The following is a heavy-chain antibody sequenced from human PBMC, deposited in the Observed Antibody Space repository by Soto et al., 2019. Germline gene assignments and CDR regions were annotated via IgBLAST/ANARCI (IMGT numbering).Heavy chain of an antibody. D-gene: IGHD3-10*01. V-gene: IGHV1-69*02. CDR1: GGTFSSYT. J-gene: IGHJ4*02. CDR3: ARLPVWFGESNFDY. Sequence: SVKVSCKASGGTFSSYTISWVRQAPGQGLEWMGRIIPILGIANYAQKFQGRVTITADKSTSTAYMELSSLRSEDTAVYYCARLPVWFGESNFDYWGQGTLVTVSS. CDR2: IIPILGIA.